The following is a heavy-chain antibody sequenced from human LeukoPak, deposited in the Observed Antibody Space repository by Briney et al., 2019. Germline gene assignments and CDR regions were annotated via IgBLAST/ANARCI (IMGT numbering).Heavy chain of an antibody. D-gene: IGHD6-19*01. V-gene: IGHV3-9*01. CDR1: GFTFDDYA. CDR2: ISWNSGSI. Sequence: GGSLRLSCAASGFTFDDYAMHWVRQAPGKGLEWVSGISWNSGSIGYADSVKGRFTISRDNAKNSLYLQMNSLRAEDTALYYCAKVQSSGWYYYYYGMDVWGQGTTVTVSS. J-gene: IGHJ6*02. CDR3: AKVQSSGWYYYYYGMDV.